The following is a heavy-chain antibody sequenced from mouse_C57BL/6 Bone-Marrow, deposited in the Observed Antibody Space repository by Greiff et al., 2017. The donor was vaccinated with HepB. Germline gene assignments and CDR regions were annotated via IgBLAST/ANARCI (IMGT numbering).Heavy chain of an antibody. Sequence: EVKLVESGGGLVKPGGSLKLSCAASGFTFSSYAMSWVRQTPEKRLEWVATISDGGSYTYYPDNVKGRFTISRDNAKNKLYLQMSHLKSEDTAMYYCASPSYYREAWFAYWGQGTLVTVSA. CDR2: ISDGGSYT. CDR1: GFTFSSYA. J-gene: IGHJ3*01. V-gene: IGHV5-4*03. CDR3: ASPSYYREAWFAY. D-gene: IGHD2-14*01.